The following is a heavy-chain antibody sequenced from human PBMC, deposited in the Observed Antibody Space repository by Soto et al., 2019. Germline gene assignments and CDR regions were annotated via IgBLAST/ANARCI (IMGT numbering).Heavy chain of an antibody. CDR3: AKGSDHFDYYAYGFDY. D-gene: IGHD3-10*01. V-gene: IGHV3-30*18. J-gene: IGHJ4*02. CDR2: ISYDGSNT. CDR1: GFTFSSYG. Sequence: PGWSLRLSCAASGFTFSSYGMHWVRHSPGKGLEWVAVISYDGSNTYHAHSVKGRFTTFRNNYKKTLYLQMNSMSAEDTAVYYCAKGSDHFDYYAYGFDYWGQGTMVTVSS.